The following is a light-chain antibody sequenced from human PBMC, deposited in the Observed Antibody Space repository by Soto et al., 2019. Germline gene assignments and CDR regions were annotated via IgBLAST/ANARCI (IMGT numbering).Light chain of an antibody. CDR2: GAS. CDR3: QQYGGSPQT. CDR1: QSVSSSY. V-gene: IGKV3-20*01. J-gene: IGKJ1*01. Sequence: EIVLTQSPGTLSLSPGERATLSCRASQSVSSSYLAWYQQKPGQAPKLLIYGASSRATGIPDRFSGSGSGTDFTLTISRLEPEEFAVYFCQQYGGSPQTFGQGTKVEIK.